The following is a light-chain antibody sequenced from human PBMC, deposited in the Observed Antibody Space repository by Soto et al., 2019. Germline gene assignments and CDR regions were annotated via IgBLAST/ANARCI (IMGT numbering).Light chain of an antibody. CDR1: QSISSY. J-gene: IGKJ5*01. CDR2: DAS. V-gene: IGKV3-11*01. Sequence: EIVLTQSPATLSLSPGERATLSCRASQSISSYLAWYQQKPGQAPRLLIYDASNRATGIPARFGGSGSGTDFTLTISSLEPEDFAVYYCQQRSNWPITFGQWTRLEI. CDR3: QQRSNWPIT.